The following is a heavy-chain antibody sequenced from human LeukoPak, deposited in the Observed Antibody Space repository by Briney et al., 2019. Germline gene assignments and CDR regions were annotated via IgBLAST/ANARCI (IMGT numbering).Heavy chain of an antibody. J-gene: IGHJ4*02. V-gene: IGHV4-59*01. Sequence: SENLSLTCTVSGGSISSYYWSRIRQPPGKGLEWIGYIYYSGSTNYNPSLKSRVTISVDTSKNQFSLKLSSVTAADTAVYYCARGIRTPWYYFDYWGQGTLVTVSS. CDR2: IYYSGST. CDR3: ARGIRTPWYYFDY. CDR1: GGSISSYY. D-gene: IGHD3-10*01.